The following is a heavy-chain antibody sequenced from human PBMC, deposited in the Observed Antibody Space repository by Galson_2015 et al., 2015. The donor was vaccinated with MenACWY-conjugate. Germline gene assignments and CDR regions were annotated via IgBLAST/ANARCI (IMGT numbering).Heavy chain of an antibody. CDR3: ARWLPGTFDAFDM. D-gene: IGHD5-12*01. Sequence: SVKVSCKASGYTFTSYGITWVRQAPGQGLEWMGWISAYNGNTNYAQKLQGRVTMTTDTSTSTAYMGLRSLRSDDTAVYYCARWLPGTFDAFDMWGQGTMVTVSS. V-gene: IGHV1-18*01. CDR1: GYTFTSYG. J-gene: IGHJ3*02. CDR2: ISAYNGNT.